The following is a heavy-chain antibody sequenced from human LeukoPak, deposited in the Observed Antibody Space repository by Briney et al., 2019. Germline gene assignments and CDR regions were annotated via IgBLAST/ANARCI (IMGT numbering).Heavy chain of an antibody. V-gene: IGHV3-48*01. CDR1: GFTFSSYS. J-gene: IGHJ4*02. Sequence: PGGSLRLSCAASGFTFSSYSMNWVRQAPGKGLEWVSYISSSSSTIYYADSVKGRFTISRDNAKNSLYLQMNSLRAEDTAVYYCARDRHNIVVVPAAIPSGDDYWGQGTLVTVSS. CDR3: ARDRHNIVVVPAAIPSGDDY. CDR2: ISSSSSTI. D-gene: IGHD2-2*01.